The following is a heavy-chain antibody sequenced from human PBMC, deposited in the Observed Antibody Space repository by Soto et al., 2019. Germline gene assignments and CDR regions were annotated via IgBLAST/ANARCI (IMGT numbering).Heavy chain of an antibody. J-gene: IGHJ4*02. V-gene: IGHV1-69*04. CDR2: IIPILGIA. D-gene: IGHD6-6*01. CDR1: GGTFSSYT. Sequence: SVKVSCKASGGTFSSYTISWVRQAPGQGLEWMGRIIPILGIANYAQKFQGRVTITADKSTSTAYMELSSLRSEDTAVYYCARDRPPSSSAFDYWGQGTLVTVSS. CDR3: ARDRPPSSSAFDY.